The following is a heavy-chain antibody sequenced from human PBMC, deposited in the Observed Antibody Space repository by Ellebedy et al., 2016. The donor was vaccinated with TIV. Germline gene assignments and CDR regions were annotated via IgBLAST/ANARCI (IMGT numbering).Heavy chain of an antibody. CDR3: RISYYDILTGSYFDL. Sequence: MPSETLSLTCAVYGGSFSGSYWSWIRQPPGKGLEWIGEITHSGSTNYNPSLKSRITMSLDTSSNHFSLKLNSVTAADTAVYYCRISYYDILTGSYFDLWGRGTLVTVSS. J-gene: IGHJ2*01. V-gene: IGHV4-34*01. CDR2: ITHSGST. CDR1: GGSFSGSY. D-gene: IGHD3-9*01.